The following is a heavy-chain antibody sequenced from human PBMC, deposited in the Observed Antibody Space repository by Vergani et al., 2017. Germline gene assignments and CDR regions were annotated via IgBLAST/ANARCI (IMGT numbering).Heavy chain of an antibody. J-gene: IGHJ4*02. D-gene: IGHD3-22*01. CDR3: ARGLSHYYDSSGYYLAPSYFDY. CDR1: GFTFSSYG. Sequence: QVQLVESGGGVVQPGRSLRLSCAASGFTFSSYGMHWVRQAPGKGLEWVSVIYSGGSTYYADSVKGRFTISRDNSKNTLYLQMNSLRAEDTAVYYCARGLSHYYDSSGYYLAPSYFDYWGQGTLVTVSS. CDR2: IYSGGST. V-gene: IGHV3-NL1*01.